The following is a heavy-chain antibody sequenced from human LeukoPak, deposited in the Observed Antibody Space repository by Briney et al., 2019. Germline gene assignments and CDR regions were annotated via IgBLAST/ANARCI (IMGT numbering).Heavy chain of an antibody. J-gene: IGHJ6*03. D-gene: IGHD2-15*01. CDR1: GFSFSSYG. Sequence: GGSLRLSCAASGFSFSSYGMDWVRQAPGKGLEYVSTISSNGGTTYYANSVKGRFTISRDNSKNTLYLQMNSLRAEDTAVYYCAKDSRRSIVVVVAAPPGYMDVWGKGTTVTISS. CDR2: ISSNGGTT. CDR3: AKDSRRSIVVVVAAPPGYMDV. V-gene: IGHV3-64*01.